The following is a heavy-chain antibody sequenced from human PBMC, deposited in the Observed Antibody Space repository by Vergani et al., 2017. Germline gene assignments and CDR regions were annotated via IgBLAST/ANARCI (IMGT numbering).Heavy chain of an antibody. CDR3: AKDKSGSYLARDFDL. V-gene: IGHV3-23*01. CDR1: GFTFTNFA. CDR2: SSGSGGFT. J-gene: IGHJ4*02. D-gene: IGHD3-16*02. Sequence: EVQLLESGGNLVQPGGSLRLSCAASGFTFTNFAMTWVRQAPGEGLEWVSGSSGSGGFTYYADSVLGRFTISRDSSNNTLYLQMNSLRAEDTAVYYCAKDKSGSYLARDFDLWGQETLVTVSS.